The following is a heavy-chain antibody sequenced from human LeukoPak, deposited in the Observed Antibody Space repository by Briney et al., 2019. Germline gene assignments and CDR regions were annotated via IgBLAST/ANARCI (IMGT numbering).Heavy chain of an antibody. V-gene: IGHV4-34*01. CDR1: GGSFSGYY. J-gene: IGHJ4*02. D-gene: IGHD1-26*01. Sequence: SEALSLTCAVYGGSFSGYYWSWIRQPPGKGLEWIGEINHSGSTNYNPSLKSRVTISVDTSKNQFSLKLSSVTAADTAVCYCAREWDQQVDYWGQGTLVTVSS. CDR2: INHSGST. CDR3: AREWDQQVDY.